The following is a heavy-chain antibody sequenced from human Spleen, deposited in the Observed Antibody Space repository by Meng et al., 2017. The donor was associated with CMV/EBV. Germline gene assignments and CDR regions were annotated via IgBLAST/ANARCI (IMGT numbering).Heavy chain of an antibody. Sequence: GGSLRLSCAASGFTFSTYGMHWVRQTPVKGLEWVAFIRFDGSDKYFADSVQGRFSISRDNSKNTLYLQMDSLRTEDTAVYYCARLGISSHWYRGYFFDYWGQGSLVTVSS. CDR1: GFTFSTYG. CDR2: IRFDGSDK. V-gene: IGHV3-30*02. J-gene: IGHJ4*02. CDR3: ARLGISSHWYRGYFFDY. D-gene: IGHD6-19*01.